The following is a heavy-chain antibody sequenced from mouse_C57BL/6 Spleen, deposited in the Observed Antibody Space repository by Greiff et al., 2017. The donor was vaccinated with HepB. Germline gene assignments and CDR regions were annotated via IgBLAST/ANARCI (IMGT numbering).Heavy chain of an antibody. D-gene: IGHD1-1*01. CDR1: GYTFTSYW. J-gene: IGHJ2*01. V-gene: IGHV1-53*01. CDR3: ARGGYGSSFDY. Sequence: QVQLQQPGTELVKPGASVKLSGKASGYTFTSYWMHWVKQRPGQGLEWIGNINPSNGGTNYNEKFKSKATLTVNKSSSTAYMQLSSLTSEDSAVYYCARGGYGSSFDYWGQGTTLTVSS. CDR2: INPSNGGT.